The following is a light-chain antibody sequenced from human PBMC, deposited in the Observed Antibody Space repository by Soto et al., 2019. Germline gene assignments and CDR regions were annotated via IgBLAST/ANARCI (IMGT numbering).Light chain of an antibody. J-gene: IGLJ2*01. CDR2: LNSDGSH. CDR3: QTWDIGGRVV. V-gene: IGLV4-69*01. Sequence: QLVLTQSPSASASLGASVKLTCTLSSGHSSYAIAWHQQQPEKGPRYLMNLNSDGSHSKGDGIPDRFSGSSSGAERYLTISSLQSEDEADYYCQTWDIGGRVVFGAGTKLTVL. CDR1: SGHSSYA.